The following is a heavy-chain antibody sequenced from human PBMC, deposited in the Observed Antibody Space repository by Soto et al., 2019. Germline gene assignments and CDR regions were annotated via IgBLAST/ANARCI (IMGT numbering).Heavy chain of an antibody. V-gene: IGHV3-66*01. Sequence: GGSLRLSCAASGFTVSSNYMSWVRQAPGKGLEWVSVIYSGGSTYYADSVKGRFTISRDNSKNTLYPQMNSLRAEDTAVYYCAREFYIGAAAHAFDIWGQGTMVTVSS. D-gene: IGHD2-15*01. CDR2: IYSGGST. CDR3: AREFYIGAAAHAFDI. CDR1: GFTVSSNY. J-gene: IGHJ3*02.